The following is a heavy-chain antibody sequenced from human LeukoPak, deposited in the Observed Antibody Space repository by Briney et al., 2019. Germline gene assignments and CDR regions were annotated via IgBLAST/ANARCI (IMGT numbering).Heavy chain of an antibody. CDR1: GYYISSGYY. V-gene: IGHV4-38-2*02. Sequence: PSETLSLTCTVSGYYISSGYYWGWIRQPPGQGLDWIATIYYDGSTYYNPSLKSRVTISIDTSKNQFSLNLISVTAADTAVYYCARAGGYDAEDYYYYYYMDVWGKGTTVTVSS. CDR3: ARAGGYDAEDYYYYYYMDV. J-gene: IGHJ6*03. D-gene: IGHD5-12*01. CDR2: IYYDGST.